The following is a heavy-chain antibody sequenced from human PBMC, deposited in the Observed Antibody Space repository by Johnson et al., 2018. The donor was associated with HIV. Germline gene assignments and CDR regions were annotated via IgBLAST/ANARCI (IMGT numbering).Heavy chain of an antibody. CDR2: ITFEGSDK. CDR3: ARDRGGPVRDDAFDI. D-gene: IGHD3-10*01. J-gene: IGHJ3*02. V-gene: IGHV3-30*03. CDR1: GFTFSNYG. Sequence: QVQLVESGGGVVQPGRSLRLSCAASGFTFSNYGMHWVRQAPGKGLEWVAVITFEGSDKYYADSVKGRVTISRDDSKNTLYLQMNSLRAEDTAVYYCARDRGGPVRDDAFDIWGQGTMVTVSS.